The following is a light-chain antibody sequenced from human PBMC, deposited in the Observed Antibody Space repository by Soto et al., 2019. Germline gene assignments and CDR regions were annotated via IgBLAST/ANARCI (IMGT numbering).Light chain of an antibody. CDR3: QTRGTGFKF. V-gene: IGLV4-69*01. CDR1: SGHSSYA. J-gene: IGLJ2*01. Sequence: QLVLTQSPSASASLGASVKLSCTLSSGHSSYAIAWHQKQPGKGPRYLMDLNNDGSHTKGDGIPDRFSGSSSGADRFLIISSLQSADEADYSCQTRGTGFKFFGGGTKLTVL. CDR2: LNNDGSH.